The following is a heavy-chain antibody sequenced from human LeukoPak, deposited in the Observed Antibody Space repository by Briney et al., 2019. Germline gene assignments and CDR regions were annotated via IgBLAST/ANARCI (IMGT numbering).Heavy chain of an antibody. CDR1: GGSISSYY. CDR2: IYYSGST. D-gene: IGHD3-10*01. J-gene: IGHJ6*02. Sequence: PSETLSLTCTVSGGSISSYYWSWIRQPPGKGLEWIGYIYYSGSTNYNPSLKSRVTISVDTSKNQFSLKLSSVTAADTAVYYCARGDGYGSGSYYYYYGMDVWGQGTTVTVSS. CDR3: ARGDGYGSGSYYYYYGMDV. V-gene: IGHV4-59*12.